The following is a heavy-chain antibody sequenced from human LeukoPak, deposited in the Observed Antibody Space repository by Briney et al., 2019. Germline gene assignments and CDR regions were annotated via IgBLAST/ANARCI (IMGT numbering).Heavy chain of an antibody. V-gene: IGHV4-59*01. Sequence: SETLSLTCTVSGGSTSSYYWSWIRQPPGKGLEWIGYIYYSGSTNYNPSLKSRVTISVDTSKNQFSLKLSSVTAADTAVYYCARSIYCGGDCYSNWFDPWGQGTLVTVSS. J-gene: IGHJ5*02. CDR2: IYYSGST. D-gene: IGHD2-21*02. CDR1: GGSTSSYY. CDR3: ARSIYCGGDCYSNWFDP.